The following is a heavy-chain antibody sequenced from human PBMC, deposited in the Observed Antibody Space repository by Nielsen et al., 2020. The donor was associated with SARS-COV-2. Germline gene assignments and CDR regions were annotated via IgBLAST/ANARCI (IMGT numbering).Heavy chain of an antibody. CDR2: ISWNSGSI. Sequence: ISCAASGFTFDDYAMHWVRQAPGKGLEWVSGISWNSGSIGYADSVKGRFTISRDNAKNSLYLQMNSLRAEDTALYYCATAVAGTGNYWGQGTLVTVSS. D-gene: IGHD6-19*01. CDR1: GFTFDDYA. CDR3: ATAVAGTGNY. J-gene: IGHJ4*02. V-gene: IGHV3-9*01.